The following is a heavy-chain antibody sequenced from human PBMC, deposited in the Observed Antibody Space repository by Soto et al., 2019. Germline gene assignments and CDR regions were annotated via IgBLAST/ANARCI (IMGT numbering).Heavy chain of an antibody. CDR3: ARVDTAMVTASY. Sequence: ASVKVSCKASGYTFTSYAMNWVRQAPGQRLEWMGWINAGNGNTKYSQKFQGRVTITRDTSASTAYMELRSLRSDDTAVYFCARVDTAMVTASYWGQGTLVTVSS. CDR2: INAGNGNT. V-gene: IGHV1-3*01. D-gene: IGHD5-18*01. CDR1: GYTFTSYA. J-gene: IGHJ4*02.